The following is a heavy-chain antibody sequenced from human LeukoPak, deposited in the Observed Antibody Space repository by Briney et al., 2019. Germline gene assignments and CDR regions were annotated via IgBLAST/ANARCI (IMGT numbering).Heavy chain of an antibody. CDR1: GGSISSYY. D-gene: IGHD6-13*01. V-gene: IGHV4-4*07. J-gene: IGHJ5*02. CDR2: IYTSGST. CDR3: ARTYSSSWYGHWFDP. Sequence: SETLSLTCTVSGGSISSYYWSWIRQPAGKGLEWIGRIYTSGSTNYNPSLKSRVTMSVDTSKNQFSLKLSSVTAADTAVYYCARTYSSSWYGHWFDPWGQGTLVTVSS.